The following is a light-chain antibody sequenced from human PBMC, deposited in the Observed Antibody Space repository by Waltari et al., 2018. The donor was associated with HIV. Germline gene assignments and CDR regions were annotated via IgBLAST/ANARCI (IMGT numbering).Light chain of an antibody. CDR2: DVT. J-gene: IGLJ3*02. V-gene: IGLV2-11*01. CDR1: SSDAGDSNY. Sequence: QSALTQPHSVSGSPGQSVTLSCPGTSSDAGDSNYVSWYQRHPGKAPKRMIYDVTKRPSGVPDRFSGSKSGNTASLTISGLQAEDDAEYYCCSYAGTWLFGGGTKLTVL. CDR3: CSYAGTWL.